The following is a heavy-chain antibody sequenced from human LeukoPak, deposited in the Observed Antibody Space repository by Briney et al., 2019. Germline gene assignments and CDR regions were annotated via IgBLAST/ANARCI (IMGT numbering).Heavy chain of an antibody. Sequence: GGSLRLSCAASGFTFSSYAMSWVRQAPGKGLEWVSAISGSGGSTYYADSVKGRFTISRDNSKNTLYLQMNSLRAEDTAVYFCAKDLAYYVSGSSGDWGQGTLVTVSS. D-gene: IGHD3-10*01. V-gene: IGHV3-23*01. CDR3: AKDLAYYVSGSSGD. J-gene: IGHJ4*02. CDR2: ISGSGGST. CDR1: GFTFSSYA.